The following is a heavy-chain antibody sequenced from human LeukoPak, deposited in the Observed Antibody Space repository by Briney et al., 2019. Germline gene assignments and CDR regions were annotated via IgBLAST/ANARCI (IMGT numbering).Heavy chain of an antibody. J-gene: IGHJ6*02. CDR2: IIPIFGTA. V-gene: IGHV1-69*05. D-gene: IGHD3-3*01. Sequence: ASVKVSCKASGGTFSSYAISWVRQAPGQGLEWMGGIIPIFGTANYAQKFQGRVTMTRNTSISTAYMELSSLRSEDTAVYYCARLNYDFWSGYYTVLDYYYYGMDVWGQGTTVTVSS. CDR3: ARLNYDFWSGYYTVLDYYYYGMDV. CDR1: GGTFSSYA.